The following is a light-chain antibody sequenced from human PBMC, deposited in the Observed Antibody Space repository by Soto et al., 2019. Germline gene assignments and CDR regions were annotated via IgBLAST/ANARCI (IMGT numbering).Light chain of an antibody. CDR1: NSDLASYNR. Sequence: QSALAQPPSISGPPTQSVTISSTATNSDLASYNRVSWYQRPPATGPTLAIYPFPHPPSAIPAPSSGANSGHRASPSITVLQAEDEAGYCCCIYTTASTDVFGTGTKVT. CDR2: PFP. CDR3: CIYTTASTDV. V-gene: IGLV2-18*01. J-gene: IGLJ1*01.